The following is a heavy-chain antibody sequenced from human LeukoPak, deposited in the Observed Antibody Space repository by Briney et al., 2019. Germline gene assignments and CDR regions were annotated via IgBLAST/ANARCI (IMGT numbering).Heavy chain of an antibody. CDR2: INHSGST. V-gene: IGHV4-34*01. J-gene: IGHJ3*02. D-gene: IGHD6-13*01. Sequence: PSETLSLTCAVYGGSFSGYYWSWIRQPPGKGLEWIGEINHSGSTNYNPSLKSRVTISVDTSKNQFSLKLSSVTAADTAVYYCANSWYIAFDIWGQGTVVTVSS. CDR1: GGSFSGYY. CDR3: ANSWYIAFDI.